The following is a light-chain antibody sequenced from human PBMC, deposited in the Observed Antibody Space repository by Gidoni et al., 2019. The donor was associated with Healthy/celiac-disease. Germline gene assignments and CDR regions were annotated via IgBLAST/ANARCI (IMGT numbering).Light chain of an antibody. J-gene: IGKJ2*01. Sequence: DIQMTQSPSTLSASVGDRVTITCRASQSISSWLAWYQQKPGKAPKLLIYDASSLESGVPSRFSGSGPGTEFTLTISSLQPDDFATYYCQQYNSYSTFGRGPSWRSN. CDR2: DAS. V-gene: IGKV1-5*01. CDR1: QSISSW. CDR3: QQYNSYST.